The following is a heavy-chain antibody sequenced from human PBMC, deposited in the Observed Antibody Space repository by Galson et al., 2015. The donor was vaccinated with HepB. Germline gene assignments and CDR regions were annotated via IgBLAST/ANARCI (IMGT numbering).Heavy chain of an antibody. D-gene: IGHD3-16*01. CDR2: ISGSGDKT. Sequence: SLRLSCAASGFTFSSFAMTWVRQAPGKGLEWVSGISGSGDKTYYADSVKGRFTISRDNSKNMLYLQMNSLRAEDAALYYCAKGRGSNPQLGDRWGQGALVSVSS. CDR1: GFTFSSFA. CDR3: AKGRGSNPQLGDR. J-gene: IGHJ5*02. V-gene: IGHV3-23*01.